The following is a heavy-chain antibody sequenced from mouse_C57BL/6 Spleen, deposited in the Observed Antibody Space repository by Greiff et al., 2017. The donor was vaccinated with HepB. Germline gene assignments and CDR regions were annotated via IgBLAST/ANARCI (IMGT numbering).Heavy chain of an antibody. CDR2: NYPGDGDT. CDR1: GYAFSSSW. CDR3: AYYGSSLDY. V-gene: IGHV1-82*01. D-gene: IGHD1-1*01. Sequence: QVQLKQSGPELVKPGASVKISCKASGYAFSSSWMNWVKQRPGKGLEWIGRNYPGDGDTNYNGKFKGKSTLNADKSSSTAYMQLSSLTSEDSAVYSCAYYGSSLDYWGQGTTLTVSS. J-gene: IGHJ2*01.